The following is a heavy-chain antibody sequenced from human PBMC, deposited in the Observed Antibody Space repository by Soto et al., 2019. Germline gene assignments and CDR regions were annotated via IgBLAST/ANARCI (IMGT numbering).Heavy chain of an antibody. CDR2: ISYDGSNK. V-gene: IGHV3-30-3*01. Sequence: GGSLRLSCAASGFTFSSYAMHWVRQAPGKGLEWVAVISYDGSNKYYADSVKGRFTISRDNSKNTLYLQMNSLRAEDTAVYYCARELNYDILTGSLYWPGGYYYGMDVWGQGTTVTVSS. CDR3: ARELNYDILTGSLYWPGGYYYGMDV. J-gene: IGHJ6*02. CDR1: GFTFSSYA. D-gene: IGHD3-9*01.